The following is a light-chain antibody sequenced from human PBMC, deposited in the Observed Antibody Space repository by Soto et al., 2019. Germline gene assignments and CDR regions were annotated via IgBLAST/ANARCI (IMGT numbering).Light chain of an antibody. CDR1: QSVSSTY. J-gene: IGKJ4*01. CDR2: GAS. V-gene: IGKV3-20*01. CDR3: QHYGSLVLT. Sequence: EIVLTQSPGTLSLSPGERATLSCRASQSVSSTYLAWYQQKPGQAPRLLIYGASSRATGIPDRFSGSGSGTEFTLTISRLEPEDFAVYYCQHYGSLVLTCGGGTKVEIK.